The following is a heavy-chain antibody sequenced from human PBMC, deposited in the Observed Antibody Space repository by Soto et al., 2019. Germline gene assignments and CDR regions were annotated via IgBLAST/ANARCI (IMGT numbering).Heavy chain of an antibody. CDR2: IIPIFGTA. J-gene: IGHJ4*02. D-gene: IGHD3-3*01. CDR1: GGTFSSYA. Sequence: QVQLVQSGAEVKKPGSSVKVSCKASGGTFSSYAISWVRQAPGQGLEWMGGIIPIFGTANYAQKFQGRVTITADESTSTAYMELGSLRSEDTAVYYCARGGSYYDFWSGYYPSFFDYWGQGTLVTVSS. CDR3: ARGGSYYDFWSGYYPSFFDY. V-gene: IGHV1-69*01.